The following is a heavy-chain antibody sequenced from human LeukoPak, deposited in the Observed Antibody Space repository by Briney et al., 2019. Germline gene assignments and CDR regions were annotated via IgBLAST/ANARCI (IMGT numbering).Heavy chain of an antibody. CDR2: IWDEGSNK. D-gene: IGHD3-16*02. CDR1: GFTFSIYC. CDR3: AKDQGRRGLSPALDAFDI. J-gene: IGHJ3*02. Sequence: GGSLRLSCAAAGFTFSIYCMHWVRQAPGKGLEWVAVIWDEGSNKYYADSVKGRFPISRDNSKNTLYLEMTSLRAEDTAVYYCAKDQGRRGLSPALDAFDIWGQGTMVNVSS. V-gene: IGHV3-33*06.